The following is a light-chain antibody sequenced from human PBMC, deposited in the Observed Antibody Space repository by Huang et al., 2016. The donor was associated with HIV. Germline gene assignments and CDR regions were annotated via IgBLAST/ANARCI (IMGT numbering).Light chain of an antibody. CDR2: GAS. Sequence: EVVLTQSPGTLSLSSGESATLSCRASQNISNNYLAWYQQKPGQAPSLLIYGASRRATGVPDRFSGNGSGTEFTLTISRLEPEDCAVFYCQQYDTLPTTFGQGTKLEIK. J-gene: IGKJ2*01. CDR1: QNISNNY. CDR3: QQYDTLPTT. V-gene: IGKV3-20*01.